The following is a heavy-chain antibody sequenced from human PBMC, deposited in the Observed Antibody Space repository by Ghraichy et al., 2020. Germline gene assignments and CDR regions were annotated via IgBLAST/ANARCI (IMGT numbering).Heavy chain of an antibody. CDR3: AKGESYHYFDY. Sequence: SLRLSCAASGFMFDDYAMHWVRQAPGKGLEWVSGISWNSGTIGYADSVKGRFTISRDNAKKSLYLQMNSLRAEDTALYYCAKGESYHYFDYWGQGTLVTVSS. CDR1: GFMFDDYA. D-gene: IGHD1-26*01. CDR2: ISWNSGTI. V-gene: IGHV3-9*01. J-gene: IGHJ4*02.